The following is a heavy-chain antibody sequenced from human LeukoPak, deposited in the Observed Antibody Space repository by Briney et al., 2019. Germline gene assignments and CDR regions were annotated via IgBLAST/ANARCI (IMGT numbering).Heavy chain of an antibody. CDR2: ISASGGST. J-gene: IGHJ4*02. V-gene: IGHV3-23*01. CDR1: GFTFSSYA. CDR3: AKEGSSSWYYFDY. Sequence: GGSLRLSCAVSGFTFSSYAMSWVRQAPGKGLEWVSAISASGGSTYYADSVKGRFIISRDNSRNTLYLQMNGLRAEDTAVYYCAKEGSSSWYYFDYWGQGTLVTVSS. D-gene: IGHD6-13*01.